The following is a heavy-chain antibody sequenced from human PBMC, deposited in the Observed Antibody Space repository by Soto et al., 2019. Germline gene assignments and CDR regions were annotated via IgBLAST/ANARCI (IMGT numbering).Heavy chain of an antibody. Sequence: QVQLVQSGAEVKKPGASVKISCKASGFSFNSYYIHWVRQAPGQGLEWMGLINPTSGSTTYAQTFQDRVTMTRDTSTTTVYMELSSLRSQDTAVYYCARDESQIVVVPAASSRRAWFAPWGQGTLVTVSS. CDR3: ARDESQIVVVPAASSRRAWFAP. D-gene: IGHD2-2*01. CDR1: GFSFNSYY. J-gene: IGHJ5*02. V-gene: IGHV1-46*02. CDR2: INPTSGST.